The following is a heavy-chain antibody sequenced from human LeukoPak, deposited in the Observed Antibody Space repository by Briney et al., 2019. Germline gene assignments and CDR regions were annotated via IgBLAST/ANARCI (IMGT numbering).Heavy chain of an antibody. Sequence: GGSLRLSCAASGFTFSSYSMNWVRQAPGKGLEWVSSISSSSYIYYADSVKGRFTISRDNAKNSLYLQMNSLRAEDTAVYYCARDQTGLWSWFDPWGQGTLVTVSS. V-gene: IGHV3-21*01. J-gene: IGHJ5*02. CDR2: ISSSSYI. CDR3: ARDQTGLWSWFDP. CDR1: GFTFSSYS. D-gene: IGHD1-14*01.